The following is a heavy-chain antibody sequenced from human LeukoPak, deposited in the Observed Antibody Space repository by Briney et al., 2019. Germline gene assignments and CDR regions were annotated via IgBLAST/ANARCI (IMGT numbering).Heavy chain of an antibody. CDR1: GGSISSSY. D-gene: IGHD6-19*01. CDR3: ARLKGYSSGWYPSYYFDY. CDR2: IYYTGST. V-gene: IGHV4-59*08. J-gene: IGHJ4*02. Sequence: SETLSLTCTVSGGSISSSYRSWIRQPPGKGLEWIGYIYYTGSTNYNPSLQSRVTISVDTSKNQFSLKLSSVTAADTAVYYCARLKGYSSGWYPSYYFDYWGQGTLVTVSS.